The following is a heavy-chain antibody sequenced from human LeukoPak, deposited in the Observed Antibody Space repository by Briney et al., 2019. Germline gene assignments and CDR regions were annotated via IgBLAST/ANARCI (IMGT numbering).Heavy chain of an antibody. CDR3: ATQTTVTTWSDY. CDR1: GYTFTSYG. V-gene: IGHV1-18*01. D-gene: IGHD4-17*01. CDR2: ISAYNGNT. J-gene: IGHJ4*02. Sequence: ASVKVSCKASGYTFTSYGISWVRQAPGQGLEWMGWISAYNGNTNYAQKLQGRVTMTTDTSTSTAYMELRSLRSDDTAVYYCATQTTVTTWSDYWGQGTLVTVSS.